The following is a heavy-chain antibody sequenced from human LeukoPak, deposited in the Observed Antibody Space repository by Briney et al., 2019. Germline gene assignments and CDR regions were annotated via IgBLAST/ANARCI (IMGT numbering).Heavy chain of an antibody. Sequence: SGTLSLTCTVSGGSISSYYWSWIRQPPGKGLEWIGYIYYSGSTNYNPSLKSRVTISVDTSKNQFSLKLRTVTAADKAVYYCDSPGITIFGVGYFYYYYMDVWGKGTTVTDSS. D-gene: IGHD3-3*01. CDR1: GGSISSYY. CDR3: DSPGITIFGVGYFYYYYMDV. CDR2: IYYSGST. J-gene: IGHJ6*03. V-gene: IGHV4-59*01.